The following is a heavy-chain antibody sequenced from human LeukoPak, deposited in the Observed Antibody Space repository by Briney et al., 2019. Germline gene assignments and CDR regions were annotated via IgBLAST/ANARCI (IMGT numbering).Heavy chain of an antibody. Sequence: ASVKVSCKASGYTFTGYYMHWVRQAPGQGLEWMGWINPNSGGTNYAQKFQGRVTMTRDTSISTVYMELSRLRSDDTAVYYCARFPDSTSWWWFDPWGQGTLVTVSS. D-gene: IGHD2-2*01. V-gene: IGHV1-2*02. CDR3: ARFPDSTSWWWFDP. CDR2: INPNSGGT. CDR1: GYTFTGYY. J-gene: IGHJ5*02.